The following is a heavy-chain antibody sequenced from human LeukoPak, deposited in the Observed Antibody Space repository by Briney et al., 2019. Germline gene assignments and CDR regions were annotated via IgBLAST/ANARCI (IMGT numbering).Heavy chain of an antibody. CDR1: GNSISSYY. Sequence: SETLSLTCTVSGNSISSYYWSWIRQPAGKGLEWIGRIYTSGSTNYNPSLKSRVTMSVDTSKNQFSLNLSSVTAADTAVYYCARDSRRGVYYYDSSGYPGDYWGQGTLVTVSS. CDR3: ARDSRRGVYYYDSSGYPGDY. V-gene: IGHV4-4*07. D-gene: IGHD3-22*01. CDR2: IYTSGST. J-gene: IGHJ4*02.